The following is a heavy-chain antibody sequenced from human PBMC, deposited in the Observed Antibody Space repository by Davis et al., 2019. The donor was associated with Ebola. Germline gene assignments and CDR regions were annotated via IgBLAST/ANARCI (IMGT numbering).Heavy chain of an antibody. CDR3: AREIRVAVAGRGGLGTYQYYYGMDV. V-gene: IGHV3-53*01. CDR1: GFTVSSNY. CDR2: IYSGGST. Sequence: GESLKISCAASGFTVSSNYMSWVRQAPGKGLEWVSVIYSGGSTYYADSVKGRFTISRDNSKNTLYLQMNSLRAEGTAVYYCAREIRVAVAGRGGLGTYQYYYGMDVWGKGTTVTVSS. J-gene: IGHJ6*04. D-gene: IGHD6-19*01.